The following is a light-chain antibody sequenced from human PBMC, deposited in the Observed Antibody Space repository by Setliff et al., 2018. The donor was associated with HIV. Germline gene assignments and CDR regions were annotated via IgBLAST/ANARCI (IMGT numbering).Light chain of an antibody. CDR2: EVS. CDR1: SRDVGGYNY. Sequence: SVLTQPPSASGSPGQSVTISCTGTSRDVGGYNYVSWYQQHPGKAPKLMIYEVSKRPSGVPDRFSGSKSGNTASLTVSGLQAEDGADYYCSSYEGSNNYIFGSGTKVTVL. CDR3: SSYEGSNNYI. V-gene: IGLV2-8*01. J-gene: IGLJ1*01.